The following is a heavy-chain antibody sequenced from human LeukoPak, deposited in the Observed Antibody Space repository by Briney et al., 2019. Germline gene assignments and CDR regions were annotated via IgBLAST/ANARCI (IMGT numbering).Heavy chain of an antibody. D-gene: IGHD6-13*01. Sequence: ASVKVSCKASGYTFTSYGISWVRQAPGQGLEWMGWISAYNGNTNYAQKLQGRVTMTTDTSTSTAYMELRSLRSDDTAVYYCARDRYSSSWVPYYFDYWGQETLVTVSS. J-gene: IGHJ4*02. CDR3: ARDRYSSSWVPYYFDY. V-gene: IGHV1-18*01. CDR1: GYTFTSYG. CDR2: ISAYNGNT.